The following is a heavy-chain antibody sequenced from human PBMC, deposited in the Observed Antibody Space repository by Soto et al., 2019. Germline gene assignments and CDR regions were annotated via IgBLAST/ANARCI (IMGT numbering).Heavy chain of an antibody. D-gene: IGHD3-22*01. CDR2: INLSDGKS. V-gene: IGHV1-18*01. CDR1: GYSFSFYG. Sequence: QIQLVQSGAEWRKPGASVKVSCKASGYSFSFYGINWLRKAPGQGLKWMGGINLSDGKSNFAQKFEDRVTMTTATSTNTVFLELRSLKSDYTAIYYCARDRLRGYDSSGFYSWGQGTMVTVSS. J-gene: IGHJ4*02. CDR3: ARDRLRGYDSSGFYS.